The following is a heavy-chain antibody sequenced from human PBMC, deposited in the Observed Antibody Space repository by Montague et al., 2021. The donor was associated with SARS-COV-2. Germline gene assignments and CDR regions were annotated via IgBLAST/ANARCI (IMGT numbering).Heavy chain of an antibody. J-gene: IGHJ6*02. V-gene: IGHV4-34*01. CDR1: GGSFSGYY. CDR2: INHSGST. CDR3: SRVRYYGSGTALGMDV. D-gene: IGHD3-10*01. Sequence: SETLSLTCAVCGGSFSGYYWSWIRQPPGKGLEWIGEINHSGSTNYNPSLKSRVTISVDTSKNQFSLKLSSVNAADTAVYYCSRVRYYGSGTALGMDVWGQGTTVTVSS.